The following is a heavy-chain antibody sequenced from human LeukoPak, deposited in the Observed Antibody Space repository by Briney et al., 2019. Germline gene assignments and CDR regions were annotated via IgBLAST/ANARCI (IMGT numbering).Heavy chain of an antibody. CDR1: GGTFSSYG. CDR3: ARDNRIAAAGSNYYYYYMDV. CDR2: IIPILGIA. J-gene: IGHJ6*03. D-gene: IGHD6-13*01. V-gene: IGHV1-69*04. Sequence: PVKVSCKASGGTFSSYGISWVRQAPGQGLEWMGRIIPILGIANYAQKFQGRVTITADKSTSTAYMELSSLRSEDTAVYYCARDNRIAAAGSNYYYYYMDVWGKGTTVTVSS.